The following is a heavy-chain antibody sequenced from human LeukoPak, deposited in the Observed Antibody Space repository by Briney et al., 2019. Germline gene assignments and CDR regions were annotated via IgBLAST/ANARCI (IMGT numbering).Heavy chain of an antibody. J-gene: IGHJ4*02. CDR3: AREVYSGNYLLYYFDY. CDR1: GGSISSTSYY. V-gene: IGHV4-39*02. CDR2: IYYSGNT. Sequence: KPSETLSLTCTVSGGSISSTSYYWDWIRQPPGKGLEWIGSIYYSGNTYYNPSLKSRVTISVDTSKNQFSLKLSSVTAADTAVYYCAREVYSGNYLLYYFDYWGQGTLVTVSS. D-gene: IGHD1-26*01.